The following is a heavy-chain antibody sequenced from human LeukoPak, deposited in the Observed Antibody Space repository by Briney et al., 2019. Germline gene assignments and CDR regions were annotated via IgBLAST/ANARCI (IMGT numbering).Heavy chain of an antibody. V-gene: IGHV3-7*01. CDR2: IKEDGSKT. J-gene: IGHJ5*02. D-gene: IGHD2-2*01. CDR3: AKLTNSWFDP. Sequence: GGSLRLSCAASSFTFSSYWMTWVRQAPGKGLEWVANIKEDGSKTFYVDSVKGRFTISRDNAKNSLYLQMNSLRAEDTAVYYCAKLTNSWFDPWGQGTLVAVSS. CDR1: SFTFSSYW.